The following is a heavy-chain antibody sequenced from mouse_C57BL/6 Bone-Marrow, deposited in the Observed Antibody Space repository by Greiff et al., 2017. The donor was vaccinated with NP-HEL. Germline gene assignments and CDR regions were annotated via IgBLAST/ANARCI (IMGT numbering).Heavy chain of an antibody. Sequence: DVQLQESGPELVKPGASVKISCKASGYSFTGYYMNWVKQSPEKSLEWIGEINPSTGGTTYNQKFKAKATLTVDKSSSTAYMQLKSLTSEDSAVYYCARSDYDYAWYFDVWGTGTTVTVSS. CDR1: GYSFTGYY. V-gene: IGHV1-42*01. J-gene: IGHJ1*03. CDR3: ARSDYDYAWYFDV. D-gene: IGHD2-4*01. CDR2: INPSTGGT.